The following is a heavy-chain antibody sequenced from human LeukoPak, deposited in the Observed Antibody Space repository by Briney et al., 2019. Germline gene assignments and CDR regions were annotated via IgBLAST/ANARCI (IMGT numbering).Heavy chain of an antibody. Sequence: GGSLRLSCAASGFIVSSNYMSWVRQVPGKGLEWVSVIYSGDTAFYSDSVKGRFTVSSDNSRNTLYLQMNSLRAEDTAMYYCARRRGYCSTNTCYPLGYWGEGTLVTVSS. CDR1: GFIVSSNY. CDR2: IYSGDTA. V-gene: IGHV3-53*01. J-gene: IGHJ4*02. CDR3: ARRRGYCSTNTCYPLGY. D-gene: IGHD2-2*01.